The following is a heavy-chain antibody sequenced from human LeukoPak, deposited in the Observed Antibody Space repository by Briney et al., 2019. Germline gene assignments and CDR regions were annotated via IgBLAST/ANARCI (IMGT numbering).Heavy chain of an antibody. CDR2: IYTSGST. D-gene: IGHD6-13*01. Sequence: PSETLSLTCTVSGGSISSGSYYWSWIRQPAGKGLGWIGRIYTSGSTNYNPSLKSRVTISVDPSKNQFSLKLSSVTAADTAVYYCARGSAEFDYWGQGTLVTVSS. V-gene: IGHV4-61*02. CDR3: ARGSAEFDY. J-gene: IGHJ4*02. CDR1: GGSISSGSYY.